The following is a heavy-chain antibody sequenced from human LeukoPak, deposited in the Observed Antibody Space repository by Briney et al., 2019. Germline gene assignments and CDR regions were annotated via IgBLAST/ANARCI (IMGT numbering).Heavy chain of an antibody. J-gene: IGHJ4*02. Sequence: SETLSLTCAVYGGSFSGYYWSWIRRPPGKGLEWIGEINHSGSTNYNPSLKSRVTISVDTSKNQFSLKLSSVTAADTAVYYCARGHSSSWYVRRCFDYWGQGTLVTVSS. CDR1: GGSFSGYY. V-gene: IGHV4-34*01. CDR2: INHSGST. CDR3: ARGHSSSWYVRRCFDY. D-gene: IGHD6-13*01.